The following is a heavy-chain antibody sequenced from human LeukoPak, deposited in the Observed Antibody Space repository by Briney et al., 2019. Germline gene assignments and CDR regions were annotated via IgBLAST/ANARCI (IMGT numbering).Heavy chain of an antibody. CDR3: AHDSPGNLGFDV. Sequence: SGPTLVKPTQTLTLTCTFSGFSLSINPVGVARIRQPPGKALQWLALIYGDDTKRYSSSLKTRLTITKDTSKNQVVLTMTNMDPVDTGTYYCAHDSPGNLGFDVWGQGTTVTVSS. CDR1: GFSLSINPVG. J-gene: IGHJ6*02. D-gene: IGHD3-10*01. V-gene: IGHV2-5*02. CDR2: IYGDDTK.